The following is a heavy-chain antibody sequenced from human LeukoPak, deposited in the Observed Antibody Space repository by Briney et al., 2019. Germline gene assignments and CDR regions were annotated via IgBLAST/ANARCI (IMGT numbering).Heavy chain of an antibody. CDR1: GGSFSGYY. V-gene: IGHV4-34*01. CDR3: ARLSSGWYFPYYYYYMDV. Sequence: SETLSLTCAVYGGSFSGYYWSWIRQPPGKGLEWIGEINHSGSTNYNPSLKSRVTISVDTSKNQSSLKLSSVTAADTAVYYCARLSSGWYFPYYYYYMDVWGKGTTVTISS. J-gene: IGHJ6*03. D-gene: IGHD6-19*01. CDR2: INHSGST.